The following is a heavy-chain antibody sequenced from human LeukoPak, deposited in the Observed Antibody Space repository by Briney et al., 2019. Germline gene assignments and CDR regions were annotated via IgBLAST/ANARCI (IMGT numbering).Heavy chain of an antibody. CDR2: INHSGST. CDR3: ATLRIATRLYRVDY. J-gene: IGHJ4*02. D-gene: IGHD6-13*01. CDR1: GGSFSGYY. Sequence: SETLSLTCAVYGGSFSGYYWSWIRQPPGKGLEWIGEINHSGSTNYNPSLKSRVTISVDTSKNQFSLKLSSVTAADTAVYYCATLRIATRLYRVDYWGQGTLVTVSS. V-gene: IGHV4-34*01.